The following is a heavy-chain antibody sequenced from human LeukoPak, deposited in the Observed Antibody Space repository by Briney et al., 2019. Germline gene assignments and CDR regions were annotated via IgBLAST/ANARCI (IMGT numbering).Heavy chain of an antibody. D-gene: IGHD2-2*01. V-gene: IGHV3-69-1*01. J-gene: IGHJ4*02. Sequence: GGSLRLSCAASGFTFSDYYMSWVRQAPGKGLEWVSSISSSSYIYYADSVKGRFTISRDNAKNSLYLQMNSLRAEDTAVYYCASNLVVPAAPFDYWGQGTLVTVSS. CDR2: ISSSSYI. CDR3: ASNLVVPAAPFDY. CDR1: GFTFSDYY.